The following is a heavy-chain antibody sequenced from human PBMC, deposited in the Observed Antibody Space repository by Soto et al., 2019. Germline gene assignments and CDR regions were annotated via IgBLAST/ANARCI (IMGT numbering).Heavy chain of an antibody. V-gene: IGHV4-59*08. CDR1: GGSISSDY. D-gene: IGHD6-13*01. CDR2: IYYSGST. J-gene: IGHJ4*02. Sequence: SETLSLTCTVSGGSISSDYWSWIRQPQGKGLEWIGYIYYSGSTNYNPSLKSRVTISVDTSKNQFSLKLSSVTAADPAVYYCARHNYSSSGRFDYWGQGTLATVSS. CDR3: ARHNYSSSGRFDY.